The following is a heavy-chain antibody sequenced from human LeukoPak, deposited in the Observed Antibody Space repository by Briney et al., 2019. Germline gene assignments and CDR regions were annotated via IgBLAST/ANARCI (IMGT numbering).Heavy chain of an antibody. V-gene: IGHV1-2*02. CDR2: INPNSGGT. J-gene: IGHJ4*02. Sequence: ASVKVSCKASGYTFTGYYMHWVRQAPGQGLEWVGWINPNSGGTNYAQKFQGRVTMTRDTSISTAYMELSRLRSDDTAVYYCARGVGDTLWFGELLDYWGQGTLVTVSS. CDR3: ARGVGDTLWFGELLDY. CDR1: GYTFTGYY. D-gene: IGHD3-10*01.